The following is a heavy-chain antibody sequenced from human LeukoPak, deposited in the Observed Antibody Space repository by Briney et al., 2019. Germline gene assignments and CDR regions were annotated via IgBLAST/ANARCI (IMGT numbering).Heavy chain of an antibody. D-gene: IGHD6-13*01. J-gene: IGHJ4*02. CDR2: IYPGDSDT. CDR1: GYSFTSYW. Sequence: GESLKISCKGSGYSFTSYWTGWVRQMPGNGLEWMGIIYPGDSDTRYSPSFQGQVTISADKSISTAYLQWSSLKASDTAMYFCARRASSWWFDYWGQGTLVTVSS. V-gene: IGHV5-51*03. CDR3: ARRASSWWFDY.